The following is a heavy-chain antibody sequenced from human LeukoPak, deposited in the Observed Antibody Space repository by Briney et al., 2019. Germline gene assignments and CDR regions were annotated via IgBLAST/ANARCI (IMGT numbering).Heavy chain of an antibody. Sequence: PSETLSLTCTVSGGSISYYYWSWIRQSPGKGLEWIGYIYYSVTTNYNPSLKSRVTISVDTSKNQFSLQLRSVTAADTAVYYCAREDPQTTVPEGMDVWGQGTTVTVSS. CDR1: GGSISYYY. V-gene: IGHV4-59*01. CDR3: AREDPQTTVPEGMDV. CDR2: IYYSVTT. D-gene: IGHD4-17*01. J-gene: IGHJ6*02.